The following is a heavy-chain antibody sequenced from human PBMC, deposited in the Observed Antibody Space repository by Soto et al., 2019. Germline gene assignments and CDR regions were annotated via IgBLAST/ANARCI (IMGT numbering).Heavy chain of an antibody. Sequence: RRLSCAASGFTFSIYAMSWVRQAPGKGLEWVSAISPSGGDTYYADSVTGRFTISRDNSRDTLYLQMNSLRADDTAVYYCVKSDRKDFWGQGTLVTVSS. J-gene: IGHJ4*02. D-gene: IGHD2-15*01. CDR1: GFTFSIYA. CDR2: ISPSGGDT. CDR3: VKSDRKDF. V-gene: IGHV3-23*01.